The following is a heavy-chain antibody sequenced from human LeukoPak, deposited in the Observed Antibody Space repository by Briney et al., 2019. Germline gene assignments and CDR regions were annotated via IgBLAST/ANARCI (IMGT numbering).Heavy chain of an antibody. CDR1: GASIDGSY. Sequence: MTSETLSLTRTLSGASIDGSYWSWTRQPPGKGLEWIGYIYYSGSTNYNPSLKSRVTISVDTSKNQYSLKLSSVTAADTAVYFCSRTTPAFQYWGQGTLVTVSS. CDR2: IYYSGST. CDR3: SRTTPAFQY. J-gene: IGHJ4*02. V-gene: IGHV4-59*01. D-gene: IGHD4-11*01.